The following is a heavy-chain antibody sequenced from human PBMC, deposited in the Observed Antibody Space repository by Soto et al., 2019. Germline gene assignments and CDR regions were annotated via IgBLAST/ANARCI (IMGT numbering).Heavy chain of an antibody. CDR1: GGSISSSSYY. Sequence: QLQLQESGPGLVKPSETLSLTCTVSGGSISSSSYYWGWIRQPPGKGLEWIGSIYYSGSTYYNPSLKSRVTISVDTSKNQFSLKLSSVTAADTAVYYCARHSRCSSFKGFRFDPWGQGTLVTVSS. V-gene: IGHV4-39*01. J-gene: IGHJ5*02. D-gene: IGHD6-13*01. CDR3: ARHSRCSSFKGFRFDP. CDR2: IYYSGST.